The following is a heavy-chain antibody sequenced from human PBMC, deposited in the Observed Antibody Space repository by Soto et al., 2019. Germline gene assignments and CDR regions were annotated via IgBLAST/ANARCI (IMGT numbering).Heavy chain of an antibody. V-gene: IGHV1-3*01. Sequence: ASVKVSCKASGYTFTSYAMHWVRQAPGQRLEWMGWINAGNGDTRYSQIFQGRVTLTRDTSASTVYLDLSSLRSEDTATYYCARAISGYVTWGQGTLVTVSS. CDR2: INAGNGDT. CDR1: GYTFTSYA. J-gene: IGHJ5*02. D-gene: IGHD5-12*01. CDR3: ARAISGYVT.